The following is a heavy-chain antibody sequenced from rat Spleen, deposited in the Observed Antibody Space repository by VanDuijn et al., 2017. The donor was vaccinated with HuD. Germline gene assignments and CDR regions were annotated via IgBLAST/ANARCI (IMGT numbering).Heavy chain of an antibody. Sequence: EVQLVESGGGLVQPGRSLKLSCAASGFTYSNYVMAWVRQAPTKGLEWVASISTGGGNTYYRDSVKGRFTISRDNAKNTLYLQMDSLRSEDTATYYCAKDMDYGGYSGDWYFDFWGPGTMVTVSS. V-gene: IGHV5S13*01. CDR3: AKDMDYGGYSGDWYFDF. CDR2: ISTGGGNT. CDR1: GFTYSNYV. J-gene: IGHJ1*01. D-gene: IGHD1-11*01.